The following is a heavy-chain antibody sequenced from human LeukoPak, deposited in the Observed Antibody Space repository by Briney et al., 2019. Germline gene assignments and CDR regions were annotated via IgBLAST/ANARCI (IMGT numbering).Heavy chain of an antibody. J-gene: IGHJ4*02. CDR1: GFSVSSNY. D-gene: IGHD4-17*01. Sequence: GGSLRLSCAASGFSVSSNYMTWVRQAPGKGLEWVSIIYSDCSTGNTYYADSVKGRFTISRDNSKNMLYLQMNSLRAEDTAVYSCARGTVTAPDYWGQGTLVTVSS. CDR2: IYSDCSTGNT. CDR3: ARGTVTAPDY. V-gene: IGHV3-53*01.